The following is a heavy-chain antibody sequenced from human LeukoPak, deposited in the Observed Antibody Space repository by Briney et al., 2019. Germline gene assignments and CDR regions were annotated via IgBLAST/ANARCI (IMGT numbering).Heavy chain of an antibody. Sequence: GGSLRLSCAASGFTFSSYEMNWVRQAPGKGLEWVSYISSSGSTICYADSVKGRFTISRDNAKNSLYLQMNSLRAEDTAVYYCARVDYCGGDCYSSTLYYYGMDVWGQGTTVTVSS. D-gene: IGHD2-21*02. V-gene: IGHV3-48*03. CDR1: GFTFSSYE. CDR2: ISSSGSTI. CDR3: ARVDYCGGDCYSSTLYYYGMDV. J-gene: IGHJ6*02.